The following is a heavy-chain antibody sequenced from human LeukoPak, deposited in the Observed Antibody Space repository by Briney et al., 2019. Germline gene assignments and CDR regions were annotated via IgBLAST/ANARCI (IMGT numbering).Heavy chain of an antibody. J-gene: IGHJ4*02. CDR1: GFTFSNAR. CDR2: IKSKTDGGTT. CDR3: TTVGAYGSGSELDY. Sequence: GGAPRISCAAPGFTFSNARMSWVRQAPGKGLEWVGRIKSKTDGGTTDYAAPVKGRFTISRDDSKNTLYLQMNSLKTEDTAVYYCTTVGAYGSGSELDYWGQGTLVTVSS. V-gene: IGHV3-15*01. D-gene: IGHD3-10*01.